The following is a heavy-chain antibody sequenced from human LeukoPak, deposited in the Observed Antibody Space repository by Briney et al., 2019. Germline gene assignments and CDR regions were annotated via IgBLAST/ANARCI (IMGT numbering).Heavy chain of an antibody. D-gene: IGHD6-13*01. CDR3: ATVIAAAGTTSDY. CDR1: GGTFSSYA. CDR2: IIPIFGTA. Sequence: GASVKVSCKASGGTFSSYAISWVRQAPGQGLEWMGRIIPIFGTANYAQKFQGSVTITTDESTSTAYMELSSLRSEDTAVYYCATVIAAAGTTSDYWGQGTLVTVSS. J-gene: IGHJ4*02. V-gene: IGHV1-69*05.